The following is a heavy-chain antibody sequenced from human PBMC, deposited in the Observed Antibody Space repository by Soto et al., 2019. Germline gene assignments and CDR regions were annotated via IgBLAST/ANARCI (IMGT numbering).Heavy chain of an antibody. CDR2: IYYSGST. CDR1: GYSISNTNW. CDR3: ARSVFP. Sequence: SETLSLTCAVSGYSISNTNWWGWIRQPPGKGLEWIGYIYYSGSTYYNPSLKSRVTISVDTSKNQFSLKLSSVTAADTAVYYCARSVFPWGQGTLVTVSS. J-gene: IGHJ5*02. V-gene: IGHV4-28*01.